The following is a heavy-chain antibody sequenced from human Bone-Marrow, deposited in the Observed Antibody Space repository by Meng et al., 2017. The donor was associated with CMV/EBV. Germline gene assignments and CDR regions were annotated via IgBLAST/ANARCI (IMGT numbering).Heavy chain of an antibody. CDR2: ISSSGSTI. J-gene: IGHJ4*02. CDR1: GFTFSDYY. Sequence: GESLKISCAASGFTFSDYYMSWIRQAPGKGLEWVSYISSSGSTIYYVDSVKGRFTISRDNAKNSLYLQMNSLRAEDTAVYYCARGPNSYLAVDYWGQGTLVTVSS. CDR3: ARGPNSYLAVDY. V-gene: IGHV3-11*04. D-gene: IGHD1-26*01.